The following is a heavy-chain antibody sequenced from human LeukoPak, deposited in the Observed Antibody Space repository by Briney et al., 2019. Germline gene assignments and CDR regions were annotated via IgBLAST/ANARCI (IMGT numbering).Heavy chain of an antibody. Sequence: SETLSLTCTVSGGSISSGSYYWSWIRQPAGKGLEWIGRIYTSGSTNYNPSLKSRVTISVDTSKNQFSLKLSSVTAADTAVYYCARVRDIVVVPAAKGVNYYMDVWGKGTTVTISS. J-gene: IGHJ6*03. CDR3: ARVRDIVVVPAAKGVNYYMDV. CDR1: GGSISSGSYY. V-gene: IGHV4-61*02. D-gene: IGHD2-2*01. CDR2: IYTSGST.